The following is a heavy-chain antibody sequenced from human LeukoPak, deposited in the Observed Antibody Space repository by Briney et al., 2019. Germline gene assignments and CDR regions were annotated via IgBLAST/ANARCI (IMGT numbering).Heavy chain of an antibody. Sequence: AGGSLRLSCAASGFTFSIYSMNWVRQAPGKGLEWVSYISSSSSTIYYADSVKGRFTISRDNAKNSLYLQMNSLRAEDTAVYYCARPRIVGARALAYWGQGTLVTVSS. V-gene: IGHV3-48*01. J-gene: IGHJ4*02. CDR2: ISSSSSTI. D-gene: IGHD1-26*01. CDR3: ARPRIVGARALAY. CDR1: GFTFSIYS.